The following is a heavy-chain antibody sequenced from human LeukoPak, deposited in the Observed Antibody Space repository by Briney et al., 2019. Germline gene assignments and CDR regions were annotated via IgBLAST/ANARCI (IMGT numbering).Heavy chain of an antibody. CDR2: IDHNGNVN. CDR1: GFTFSSYW. Sequence: GALRLSCAASGFTFSSYWMNWARQAPGKGLEWVASIDHNGNVNYYVDSVKGRFTISRDNAKNSLYLQMSNLRAEDTAVYFCARGGGLDVWGQGATVTVSS. V-gene: IGHV3-7*03. J-gene: IGHJ6*02. D-gene: IGHD3-16*01. CDR3: ARGGGLDV.